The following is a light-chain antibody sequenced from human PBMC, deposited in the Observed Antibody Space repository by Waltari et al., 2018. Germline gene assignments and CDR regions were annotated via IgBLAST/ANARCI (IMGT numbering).Light chain of an antibody. CDR3: HQTHSFPRT. J-gene: IGKJ2*02. Sequence: DIQMTQSPSTLSASVGDRVTITCRASQSSSSWLAWYQQKPGKAPKLLIYKASYLESGVPSRFSGSGSGTEFTLTIRGLQPEDFATYYCHQTHSFPRTFGQGTKVEIK. CDR1: QSSSSW. V-gene: IGKV1-5*03. CDR2: KAS.